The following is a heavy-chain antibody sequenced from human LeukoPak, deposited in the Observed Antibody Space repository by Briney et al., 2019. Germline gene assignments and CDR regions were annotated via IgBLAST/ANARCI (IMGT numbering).Heavy chain of an antibody. V-gene: IGHV4-39*01. J-gene: IGHJ4*02. CDR3: ARHEWGYSYGQDY. Sequence: PSETLSLTCTVSGGSISTPNYLWAWIRQPPGKGLEWIGIIYYSGSTYYNPSLRSRVTISVDTSKNEFSLKLSSVTAADTAVYYCARHEWGYSYGQDYWGRGTLVTVSS. CDR2: IYYSGST. CDR1: GGSISTPNYL. D-gene: IGHD5-18*01.